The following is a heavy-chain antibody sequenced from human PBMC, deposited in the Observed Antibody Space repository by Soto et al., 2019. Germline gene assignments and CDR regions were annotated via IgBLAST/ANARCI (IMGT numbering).Heavy chain of an antibody. V-gene: IGHV1-69*13. CDR2: IIPIVGTA. CDR3: ATGRGARLVGYYYGMDV. J-gene: IGHJ6*02. D-gene: IGHD3-10*01. Sequence: SVKVSCKASGGTFSSYYISWVRQAPGQGLEWMGGIIPIVGTANYAQKFQGRVTITADESTSTAYMELSSLRSEDTAVYYCATGRGARLVGYYYGMDVWGQGTTVTVSS. CDR1: GGTFSSYY.